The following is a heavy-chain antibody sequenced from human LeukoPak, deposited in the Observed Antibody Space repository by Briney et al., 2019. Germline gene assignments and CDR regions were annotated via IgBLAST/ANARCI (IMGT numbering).Heavy chain of an antibody. Sequence: GGSLRLSCAASGFLFSSYSMHWVRQTPGKGPEYVAAINSRGTTAHYGGSVQERFIVSRDNSNYTLYLQMGGLRPDDTGVYFCARKGSAGWDDYWGRGTLVIVSS. J-gene: IGHJ4*02. CDR1: GFLFSSYS. D-gene: IGHD1-1*01. V-gene: IGHV3-64*02. CDR3: ARKGSAGWDDY. CDR2: INSRGTTA.